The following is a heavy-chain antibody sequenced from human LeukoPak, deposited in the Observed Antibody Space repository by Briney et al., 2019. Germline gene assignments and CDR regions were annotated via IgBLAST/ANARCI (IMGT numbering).Heavy chain of an antibody. Sequence: GGSLGLSCAASGFTFSTYTLHWVRQAPGKGLEWVAVISYDEGNKYYADSVKGRFTISRDNSKNTLYLQMSSLRAEDTAVYYCARGPSGYDYVDYWGQGTLVTVSS. J-gene: IGHJ4*02. CDR2: ISYDEGNK. V-gene: IGHV3-30*04. CDR1: GFTFSTYT. D-gene: IGHD5-12*01. CDR3: ARGPSGYDYVDY.